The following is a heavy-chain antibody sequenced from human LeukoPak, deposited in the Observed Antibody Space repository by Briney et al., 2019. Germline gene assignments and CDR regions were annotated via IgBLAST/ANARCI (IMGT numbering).Heavy chain of an antibody. CDR3: AKDIAYCSGGSCFFGMDV. J-gene: IGHJ6*02. CDR1: GFTFSSYA. Sequence: GGSLRLSCAASGFTFSSYAMSWVRQAPGKGLEWVSTISGSGGSTYYADSVEGRFTISRDNSKNTLYLQMNSLRAEDTAVYYCAKDIAYCSGGSCFFGMDVWGQGTTVTVPS. CDR2: ISGSGGST. D-gene: IGHD2-15*01. V-gene: IGHV3-23*01.